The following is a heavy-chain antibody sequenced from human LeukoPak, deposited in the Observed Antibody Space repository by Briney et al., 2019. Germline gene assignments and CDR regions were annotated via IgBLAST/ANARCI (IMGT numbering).Heavy chain of an antibody. V-gene: IGHV3-7*01. CDR2: TGLYGDGE. CDR3: ARWNYAYDR. J-gene: IGHJ5*02. Sequence: GGSLRLSCVASGFTFRTFGMAWVRQAPGKGLEWVAHTGLYGDGEYAESVRGRFTISGDNAKSSVYLEMNSLRAEDTALYYCARWNYAYDRWGQGTLVTVSS. D-gene: IGHD1-7*01. CDR1: GFTFRTFG.